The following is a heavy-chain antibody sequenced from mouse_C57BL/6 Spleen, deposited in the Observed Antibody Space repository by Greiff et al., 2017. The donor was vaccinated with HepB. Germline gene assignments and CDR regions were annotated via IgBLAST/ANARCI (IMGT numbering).Heavy chain of an antibody. CDR3: GLRYFDV. CDR2: IYPGDGDT. V-gene: IGHV1-82*01. Sequence: QVHVKQSGPELVKPGASVKISCKASGYAFSSSWMNWVKQRPGKGLEWIGRIYPGDGDTNYNGKFKGKATLTADKSSSTAYMQLSSLTSEDSAVYFCGLRYFDVWGTGTTVTVSS. D-gene: IGHD2-13*01. J-gene: IGHJ1*03. CDR1: GYAFSSSW.